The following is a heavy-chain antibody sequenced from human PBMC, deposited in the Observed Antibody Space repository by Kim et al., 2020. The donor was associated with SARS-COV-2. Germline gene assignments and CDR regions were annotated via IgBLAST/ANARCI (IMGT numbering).Heavy chain of an antibody. D-gene: IGHD3-22*01. CDR3: ARSYYDSSGSIGYFDY. J-gene: IGHJ4*02. Sequence: SETLSLTCTVSGGSISSGGYYWSWIRQHPGKGLEWIGYIYYSGSTYYNPSLKSRVTISVDTSKNQVSLKPSSVTAADTAVYYCARSYYDSSGSIGYFDYWGQGTLVTVSS. CDR2: IYYSGST. CDR1: GGSISSGGYY. V-gene: IGHV4-31*03.